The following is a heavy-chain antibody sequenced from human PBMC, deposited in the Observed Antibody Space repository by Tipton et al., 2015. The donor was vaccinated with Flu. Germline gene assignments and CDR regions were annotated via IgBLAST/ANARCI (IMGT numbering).Heavy chain of an antibody. D-gene: IGHD1-26*01. J-gene: IGHJ6*03. V-gene: IGHV1-2*02. CDR2: INPNSGCT. Sequence: QSGAEVKKPGASVKVSCKASGYTFTGYYMHWVRQAPGQGLEWMGWINPNSGCTNYAQKFQGRVTMTRDKSISTAYMELSRLRSDDTAVYYCARGRSGSFGSNYYMDVWGKGTAVTVS. CDR3: ARGRSGSFGSNYYMDV. CDR1: GYTFTGYY.